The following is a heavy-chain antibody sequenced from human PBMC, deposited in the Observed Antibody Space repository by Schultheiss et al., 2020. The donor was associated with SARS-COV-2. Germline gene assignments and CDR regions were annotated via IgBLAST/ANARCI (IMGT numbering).Heavy chain of an antibody. V-gene: IGHV5-51*01. CDR2: IYPGDSDT. CDR1: GYSFNSYW. D-gene: IGHD5-18*01. Sequence: GGSLRLSCKGSGYSFNSYWIGWVRQMPGKGLEWMGIIYPGDSDTRYSSSFQGQVTISADKYISTAYLQWSSLKASYTAMYYCARHLNEDTALVGDACDIWGHGKMVTVSS. CDR3: ARHLNEDTALVGDACDI. J-gene: IGHJ3*02.